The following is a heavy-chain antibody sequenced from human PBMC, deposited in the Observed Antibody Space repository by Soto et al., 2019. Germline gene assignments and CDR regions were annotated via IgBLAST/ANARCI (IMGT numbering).Heavy chain of an antibody. V-gene: IGHV3-74*01. CDR1: GFTFSTYW. Sequence: EVQLVESGGDLVQPGGSLRLSCAASGFTFSTYWMHWVRQAPGKGLLWVSRIKTDGTYATYADSVKGRFTISRDNAKSTLYLKMNSLRVEDAAVYYCAAGGSGYYANWGQGTLVTVSS. CDR3: AAGGSGYYAN. J-gene: IGHJ4*02. CDR2: IKTDGTYA. D-gene: IGHD3-22*01.